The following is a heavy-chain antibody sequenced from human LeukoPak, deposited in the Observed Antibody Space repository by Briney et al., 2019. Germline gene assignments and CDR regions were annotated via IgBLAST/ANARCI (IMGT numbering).Heavy chain of an antibody. V-gene: IGHV3-23*01. J-gene: IGHJ4*02. CDR2: ISGSGGST. D-gene: IGHD6-13*01. Sequence: GGSLRLSCAASGFTFISYAMSWVRQAPGKGLEWVSGISGSGGSTYYADSVKGRFTISRDNSKNTLYLQMNSLRAEDTAVYYCAKTDRRIAAAGDIDYWGQGTLVTVSS. CDR1: GFTFISYA. CDR3: AKTDRRIAAAGDIDY.